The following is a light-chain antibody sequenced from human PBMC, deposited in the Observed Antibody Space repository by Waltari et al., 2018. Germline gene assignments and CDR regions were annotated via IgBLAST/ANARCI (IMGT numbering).Light chain of an antibody. CDR2: CAF. CDR1: QSVLYNSNDNNY. J-gene: IGKJ1*01. V-gene: IGKV4-1*01. CDR3: QQYYSRRT. Sequence: DIVMTQSTEFLDLSLGERATINCKSSQSVLYNSNDNNYLAWYQQKQGQQPYLLIYCAFNRQSGVPCRLSGSGSGIEFTLTINSMQDKDVAVYYCQQYYSRRTFGRGTRVEIK.